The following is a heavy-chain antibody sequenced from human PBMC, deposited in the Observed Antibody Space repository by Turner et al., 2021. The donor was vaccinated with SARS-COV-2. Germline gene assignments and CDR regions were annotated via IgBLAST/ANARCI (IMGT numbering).Heavy chain of an antibody. CDR1: GFPFNTYA. V-gene: IGHV3-23*01. CDR3: ANVRRDGPFDAFDI. CDR2: ISGKTYST. J-gene: IGHJ3*02. D-gene: IGHD3-10*02. Sequence: EVQLLASGGGLVQPGGSVRLSCAASGFPFNTYAMTWVRQAPGKGLQWVSTISGKTYSTYYADSVKGRFTISRDNFKNTLYLQMNSLRAEDTAVYYCANVRRDGPFDAFDIWGQGTMVTVSS.